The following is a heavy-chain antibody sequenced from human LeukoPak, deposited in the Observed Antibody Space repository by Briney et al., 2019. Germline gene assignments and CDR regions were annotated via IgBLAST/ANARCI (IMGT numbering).Heavy chain of an antibody. CDR1: GFTFSSYG. V-gene: IGHV3-30*02. D-gene: IGHD1-26*01. CDR2: IRYDGSNK. CDR3: AKERRATGSEYFDY. Sequence: GGSLRLSCAASGFTFSSYGMHWVRQAPGKGLEWVAFIRYDGSNKYYADSVKGRFTISRDNSKNTLYLQMNSLRAEDTAVYYCAKERRATGSEYFDYWGQGTLVTVSS. J-gene: IGHJ4*02.